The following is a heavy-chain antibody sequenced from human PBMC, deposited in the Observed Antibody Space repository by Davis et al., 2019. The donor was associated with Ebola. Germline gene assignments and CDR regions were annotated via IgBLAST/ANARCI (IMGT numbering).Heavy chain of an antibody. J-gene: IGHJ4*02. CDR2: ISGSGGST. CDR3: AKDHDDYGDYSFDY. V-gene: IGHV3-23*01. CDR1: GFTFSRSA. Sequence: GESLKISCEASGFTFSRSAMSWVRQAPGKGLEWVSAISGSGGSTYYADSVKGRFTISRDNSKNTLYLQMNSLRAEDTAVYYCAKDHDDYGDYSFDYWGQGTLVTVSS. D-gene: IGHD4-17*01.